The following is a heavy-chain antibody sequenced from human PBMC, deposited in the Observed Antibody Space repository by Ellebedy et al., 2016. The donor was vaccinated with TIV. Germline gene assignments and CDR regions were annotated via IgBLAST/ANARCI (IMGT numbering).Heavy chain of an antibody. CDR2: IKPDGSEK. CDR3: ARNRHVERGDCLDY. D-gene: IGHD2-21*02. Sequence: PGGSLRLSCGASGFTFSSVWMAWVRQAPGKGLEWVANIKPDGSEKYYVDSVKGRFTISRDNAKNSLYLQMNNLGAEDTAVFYCARNRHVERGDCLDYWGQGTLVTVSS. CDR1: GFTFSSVW. V-gene: IGHV3-7*01. J-gene: IGHJ4*02.